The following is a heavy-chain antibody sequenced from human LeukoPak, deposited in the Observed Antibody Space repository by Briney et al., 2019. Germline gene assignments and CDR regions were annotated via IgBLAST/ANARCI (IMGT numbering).Heavy chain of an antibody. J-gene: IGHJ4*02. CDR2: IYYSGST. CDR3: ARESGASRLGY. Sequence: SETLSLTCTVSGGSISSYYWSWIRQPPGKGLEWIGYIYYSGSTNYNPSLKSRVTISVDTSKNQFSLKLSSVTAADTAVYYCARESGASRLGYWGQGTLVTVSS. CDR1: GGSISSYY. V-gene: IGHV4-59*01. D-gene: IGHD3-10*01.